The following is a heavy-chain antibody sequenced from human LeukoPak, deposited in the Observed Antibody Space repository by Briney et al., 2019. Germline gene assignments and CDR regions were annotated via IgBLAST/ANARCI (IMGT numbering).Heavy chain of an antibody. CDR3: ARESIAAAGVDF. Sequence: ETLSLPCSAAGGSASSSNYFWCWLRPPRGKGLEWLGYSYYSGSTNYTPSLKGRVTISGDTSKNQFSLKLSSVTAADTAVYYCARESIAAAGVDFWGQGTRVTVSA. V-gene: IGHV4-61*01. CDR1: GGSASSSNYF. D-gene: IGHD6-13*01. J-gene: IGHJ4*02. CDR2: SYYSGST.